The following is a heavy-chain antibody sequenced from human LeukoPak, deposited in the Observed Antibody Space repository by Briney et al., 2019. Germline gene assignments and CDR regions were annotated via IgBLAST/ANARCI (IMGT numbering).Heavy chain of an antibody. CDR1: GGSITNYY. V-gene: IGHV4-59*12. D-gene: IGHD2-2*01. CDR2: IYHSGST. CDR3: ARLVHCSSTSCHTDY. J-gene: IGHJ4*02. Sequence: PSETLSLTCTVSGGSITNYYWSWIRQPPGKGLEWIGNIYHSGSTNYNPSLKSRVTMSVDTSKNQFSLKLSSVTAADTAVYYCARLVHCSSTSCHTDYWGQGTLVTVSS.